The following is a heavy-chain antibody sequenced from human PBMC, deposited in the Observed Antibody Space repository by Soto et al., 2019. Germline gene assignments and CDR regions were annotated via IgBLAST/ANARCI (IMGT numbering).Heavy chain of an antibody. D-gene: IGHD3-3*01. J-gene: IGHJ5*02. CDR3: ARALTHYDFSSTQGSWFDP. V-gene: IGHV4-59*01. CDR1: GGSIRSYY. Sequence: PSETLSLTCTVSGGSIRSYYWSWIRQPPGKGLEWIGYIYYSGSTNHNPSLKSRVTISVDTSKNQFSLKLSSATAADTAVSYCARALTHYDFSSTQGSWFDPWGQGTLVTVSS. CDR2: IYYSGST.